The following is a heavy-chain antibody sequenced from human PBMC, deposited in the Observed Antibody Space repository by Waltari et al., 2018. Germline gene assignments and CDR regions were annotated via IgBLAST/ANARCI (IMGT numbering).Heavy chain of an antibody. V-gene: IGHV1-2*02. D-gene: IGHD3-22*01. CDR1: GSPFTGYH. CDR3: ARAGPLTYYYDSSGSPDY. CDR2: INPNSGGT. J-gene: IGHJ4*02. Sequence: QVQLVQSGAAVKKPGASVKISCKASGSPFTGYHMHWVRQAPGPGLERRGWINPNSGGTNYAQKFQGRVTMTRDTSISTAYMELSRLRSDDTAVYYCARAGPLTYYYDSSGSPDYWGQGTLVTVSS.